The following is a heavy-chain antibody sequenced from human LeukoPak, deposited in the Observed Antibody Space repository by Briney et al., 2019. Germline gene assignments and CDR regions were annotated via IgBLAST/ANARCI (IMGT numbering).Heavy chain of an antibody. D-gene: IGHD3-10*01. V-gene: IGHV4-34*01. Sequence: SETLSLTCAVYGGSFSGYYWSWIRQPPGKGLEWIGEINHSGSTNYNPSLKSRVTISVDTSKNQFSLKLSSVTAADTAVYYCARGRVESLWFGELWESTAYYFDYWGQGTLVTVSS. CDR1: GGSFSGYY. CDR3: ARGRVESLWFGELWESTAYYFDY. CDR2: INHSGST. J-gene: IGHJ4*02.